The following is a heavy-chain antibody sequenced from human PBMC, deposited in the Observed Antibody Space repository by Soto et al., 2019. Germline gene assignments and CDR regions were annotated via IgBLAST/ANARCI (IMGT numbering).Heavy chain of an antibody. CDR3: ARDLIAAADPLPSPFDY. J-gene: IGHJ4*02. V-gene: IGHV3-48*02. CDR2: ISSSSSTI. D-gene: IGHD6-13*01. CDR1: GFTFSSYS. Sequence: GGSLRLSCAASGFTFSSYSMNWVRQAPGKGLEWVSYISSSSSTIYYADSVKGRFTISRDNAKNSLYLQMNSLRDEDTAVYYCARDLIAAADPLPSPFDYWGQGTLVTVSS.